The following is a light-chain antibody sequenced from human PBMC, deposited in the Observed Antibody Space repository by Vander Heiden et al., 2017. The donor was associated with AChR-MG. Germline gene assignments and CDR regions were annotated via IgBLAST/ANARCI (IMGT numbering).Light chain of an antibody. CDR2: AES. V-gene: IGLV3-21*02. CDR3: QVWDSSSDHPD. Sequence: SYVLTQAPSVSVDPGQTAKITCGGSNNGGKSVHWYQQRPGQAPILVVYAESDRPSGVPERFSGSNSGNTATLTIIRVETGDEADYYCQVWDSSSDHPDFGGGTKLTVL. J-gene: IGLJ2*01. CDR1: NNGGKS.